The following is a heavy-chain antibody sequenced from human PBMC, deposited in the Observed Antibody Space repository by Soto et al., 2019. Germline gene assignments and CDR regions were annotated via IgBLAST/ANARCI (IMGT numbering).Heavy chain of an antibody. Sequence: PAETLSLTCTVSGGSISSDNCLWGWIRQPPGKGLEWIGNIYYRWTTYYNPSLKSRVTISVDTSKNQFSLKLSSVTAADTAVYYSARRLEDSNGNSPDYWGLGTLVTVSS. CDR3: ARRLEDSNGNSPDY. CDR1: GGSISSDNCL. J-gene: IGHJ4*02. D-gene: IGHD3-22*01. CDR2: IYYRWTT. V-gene: IGHV4-39*01.